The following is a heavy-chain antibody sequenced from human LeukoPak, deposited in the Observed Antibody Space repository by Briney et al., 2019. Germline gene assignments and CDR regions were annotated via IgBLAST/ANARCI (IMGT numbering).Heavy chain of an antibody. CDR2: INHSGST. CDR3: ARGFTTVTTTVRSNWFDP. CDR1: GGSFSGYY. V-gene: IGHV4-34*01. Sequence: SETLSLTCAVYGGSFSGYYWSWIRQPPGKGLEWIGEINHSGSTNYNPSLKSRVTISVDTSKNQFSLKLSSVTAADTAVYYCARGFTTVTTTVRSNWFDPWGQGTLVTVSS. J-gene: IGHJ5*02. D-gene: IGHD4-17*01.